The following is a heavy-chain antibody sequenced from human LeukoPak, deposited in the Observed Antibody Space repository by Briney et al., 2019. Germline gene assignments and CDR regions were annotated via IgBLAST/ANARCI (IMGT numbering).Heavy chain of an antibody. CDR2: IYTSGST. J-gene: IGHJ4*02. V-gene: IGHV4-61*02. D-gene: IGHD1-26*01. CDR1: GGSISSGSYY. CDR3: ARDRYSGSKYGRGNFDY. Sequence: PSQTLSLTCTVYGGSISSGSYYWSWIRQPAGKGLEWIGRIYTSGSTNYNPSLKSRVTISVDTSKNQFSLKLSSVTAADTAVYYCARDRYSGSKYGRGNFDYWGQGTLVTVSS.